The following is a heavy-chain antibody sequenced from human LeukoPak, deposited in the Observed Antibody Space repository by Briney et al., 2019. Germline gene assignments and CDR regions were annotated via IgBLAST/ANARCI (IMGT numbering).Heavy chain of an antibody. V-gene: IGHV2-5*02. Sequence: SGPTLVNPTRTLTLTCTFSGFSLTTRGVGVGWIRQPPGKALEWLALIYWDDDERYSPSLQSRLTIAKATSKNQVVLTMTNMDPVDTATYFCAHRPNFQYYFDSWGQGTLVTVSS. D-gene: IGHD4/OR15-4a*01. CDR1: GFSLTTRGVG. J-gene: IGHJ4*02. CDR3: AHRPNFQYYFDS. CDR2: IYWDDDE.